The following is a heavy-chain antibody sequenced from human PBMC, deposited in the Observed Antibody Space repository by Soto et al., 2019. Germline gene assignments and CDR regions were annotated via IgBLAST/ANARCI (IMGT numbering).Heavy chain of an antibody. V-gene: IGHV3-66*01. CDR1: GFTVSNNY. D-gene: IGHD4-17*01. Sequence: EVQLVESGGGLVQPGGSLRLSCAASGFTVSNNYMCWVRQAPGKGLEWDSLIYSGGVTHYADSVRGRFTISRDNSRNTLYLQMNSLRADDTAVYYCAKRGTTVTTSLWYWGQGTLVTVSS. J-gene: IGHJ4*02. CDR3: AKRGTTVTTSLWY. CDR2: IYSGGVT.